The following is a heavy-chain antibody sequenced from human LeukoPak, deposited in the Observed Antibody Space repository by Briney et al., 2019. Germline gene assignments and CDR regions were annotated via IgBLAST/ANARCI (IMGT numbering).Heavy chain of an antibody. CDR2: IWYDGSNK. V-gene: IGHV3-33*01. CDR3: ARDGGGATEYYYDSSGYPIDY. J-gene: IGHJ4*02. CDR1: GFTFSSYG. D-gene: IGHD3-22*01. Sequence: PGRSLGLSCAASGFTFSSYGMHWVRQAPGKGLEWVAVIWYDGSNKYYADSVKGRFTISRDNSKNTLYLQMSSLRAEDTAVYYCARDGGGATEYYYDSSGYPIDYWGQGTLVTVSS.